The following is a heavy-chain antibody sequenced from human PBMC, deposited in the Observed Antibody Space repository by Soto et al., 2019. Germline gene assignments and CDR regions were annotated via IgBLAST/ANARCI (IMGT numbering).Heavy chain of an antibody. CDR3: ARDLYLAARFGVFDY. V-gene: IGHV3-33*01. Sequence: QVQLVESGGGVVQPGRSLRLSCAASGFTFSSYGMHWVRQAPGKGLEWVVVIWYDGSNKYYADSVKGRFTISRDNSKNTLYLQMNSLRAEDTAVYYCARDLYLAARFGVFDYWGQGTLVTVSS. CDR1: GFTFSSYG. CDR2: IWYDGSNK. J-gene: IGHJ4*02. D-gene: IGHD6-6*01.